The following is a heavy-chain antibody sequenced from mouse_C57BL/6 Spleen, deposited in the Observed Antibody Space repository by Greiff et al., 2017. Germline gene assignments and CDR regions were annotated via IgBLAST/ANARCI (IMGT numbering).Heavy chain of an antibody. V-gene: IGHV1-64*01. CDR2: IHPNSGST. CDR3: ERSLYYYGSSYVGAMDY. D-gene: IGHD1-1*01. J-gene: IGHJ4*01. Sequence: QVQLKQSGAELVKPGASVKLSCKASGYTFTSYWMHWVKQRPGQGLEWIGMIHPNSGSTNYNEKFKSKATLTVDKSSSTAYMQLSSLTSEDSAVYYCERSLYYYGSSYVGAMDYWGQGTSVTVSS. CDR1: GYTFTSYW.